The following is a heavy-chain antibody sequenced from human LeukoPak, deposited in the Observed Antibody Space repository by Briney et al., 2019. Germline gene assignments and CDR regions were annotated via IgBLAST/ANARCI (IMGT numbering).Heavy chain of an antibody. V-gene: IGHV4-31*03. CDR2: IYYSGST. Sequence: PSETLSLTCTVSGGSISSGGYYWSWIRQHPGKGLEWIGYIYYSGSTYYNPSLKSRVTISVDTSKNQFSLKLSSVTAADTAVYYCARLNRITIFGVVIMNWFDPWGQGTLVTVSS. D-gene: IGHD3-3*01. CDR1: GGSISSGGYY. CDR3: ARLNRITIFGVVIMNWFDP. J-gene: IGHJ5*02.